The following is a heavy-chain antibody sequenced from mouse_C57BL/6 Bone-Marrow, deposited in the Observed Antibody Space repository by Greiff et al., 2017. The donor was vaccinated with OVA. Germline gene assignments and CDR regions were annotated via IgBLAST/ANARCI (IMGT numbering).Heavy chain of an antibody. Sequence: QVQLQQPGAELVKPGASVKLSCKASGYTFTSYWMQWVKQRPGQGLEWIGEIDPSDSYTNYNQKFKGKATLTVDTSSSTAYLQLSRLPSEDSAVYYRSVITTDWYFDVWGTGTTVTVSS. CDR1: GYTFTSYW. V-gene: IGHV1-50*01. J-gene: IGHJ1*03. CDR3: SVITTDWYFDV. D-gene: IGHD1-1*01. CDR2: IDPSDSYT.